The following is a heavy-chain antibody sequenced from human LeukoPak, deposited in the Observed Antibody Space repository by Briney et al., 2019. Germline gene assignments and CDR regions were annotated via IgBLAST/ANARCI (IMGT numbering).Heavy chain of an antibody. V-gene: IGHV4-59*08. D-gene: IGHD3-22*01. Sequence: SETLSLTCTVSGGSISSYYWSWIRQPPGKGLEWIGDIYYSGSTNYNPSLKSRVTISVDTSKNQFSLKLSSVTAADTAVYYCARVHADYYDSSGYYYASWGQGTLVTVSS. CDR1: GGSISSYY. J-gene: IGHJ4*02. CDR3: ARVHADYYDSSGYYYAS. CDR2: IYYSGST.